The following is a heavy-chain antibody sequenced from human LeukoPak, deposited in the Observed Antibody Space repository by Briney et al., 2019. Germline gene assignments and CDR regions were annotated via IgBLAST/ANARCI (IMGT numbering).Heavy chain of an antibody. J-gene: IGHJ3*02. CDR1: GFTFSSYG. CDR3: AKPLCSGYDLDAFDI. Sequence: PGGSLRLSCAASGFTFSSYGMHWVRQAPGKGLEWVAFIRYDGSNKYYADSVKGRFTISRDNSKNTLYLQMNSLRAEDTAVYYCAKPLCSGYDLDAFDIWGQGTMVTVSS. D-gene: IGHD5-12*01. V-gene: IGHV3-30*02. CDR2: IRYDGSNK.